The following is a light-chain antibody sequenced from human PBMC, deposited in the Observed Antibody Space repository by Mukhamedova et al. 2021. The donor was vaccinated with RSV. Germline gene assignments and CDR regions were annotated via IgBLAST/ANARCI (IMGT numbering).Light chain of an antibody. V-gene: IGLV3-1*01. CDR1: KMGDKY. CDR2: QDN. CDR3: QAWDSNTGV. Sequence: ASITCSGDKMGDKYACWYQQRPGQSPVLVMYQDNKRPSGIPERFSGSNSGNTATLTISGTQAMAEADYYCQAWDSNTGVFGGGT. J-gene: IGLJ2*01.